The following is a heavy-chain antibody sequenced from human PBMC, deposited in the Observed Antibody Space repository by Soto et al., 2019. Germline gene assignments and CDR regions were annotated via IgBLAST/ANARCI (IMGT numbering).Heavy chain of an antibody. J-gene: IGHJ4*02. CDR3: ARRYGGTLDD. V-gene: IGHV4-59*08. CDR2: IHYSGST. Sequence: PSETLSLTCTVSGDSISSYYWSWIRQPPGKGLEWIGYIHYSGSTNYNPSLKSRVTISVDTSKNQFSLRLSSVTAADTAVYYCARRYGGTLDDWGQGTMDTAPQ. D-gene: IGHD4-17*01. CDR1: GDSISSYY.